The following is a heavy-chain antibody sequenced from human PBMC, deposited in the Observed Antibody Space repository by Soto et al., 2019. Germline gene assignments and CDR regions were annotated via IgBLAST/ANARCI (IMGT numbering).Heavy chain of an antibody. J-gene: IGHJ5*02. D-gene: IGHD3-22*01. Sequence: PSETLCLTCTVYGGSVSSGIYYWSWIRQPPGKGLEWIGYIYYSGSTNYNPSLKSRVTISVDTSKNQFSLKLSSVTAADTAVYYCARDYYYDSSGSNWFDPWGQGTLVTVSS. V-gene: IGHV4-61*01. CDR2: IYYSGST. CDR1: GGSVSSGIYY. CDR3: ARDYYYDSSGSNWFDP.